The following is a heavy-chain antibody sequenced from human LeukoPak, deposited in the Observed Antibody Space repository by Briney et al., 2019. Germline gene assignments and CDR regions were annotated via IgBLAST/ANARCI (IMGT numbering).Heavy chain of an antibody. V-gene: IGHV3-74*01. Sequence: GGSLRLSCAASGFTFSSYWMYWVRQAPGKGLVWVSRIDGDGSTTTYADSVKGRFTVSRDNSKNTLYLQMNSLRAEDTAVYHCAKEVLDYEIPYWYFDLWGRGTLVTVSS. J-gene: IGHJ2*01. CDR3: AKEVLDYEIPYWYFDL. CDR1: GFTFSSYW. CDR2: IDGDGSTT. D-gene: IGHD4-17*01.